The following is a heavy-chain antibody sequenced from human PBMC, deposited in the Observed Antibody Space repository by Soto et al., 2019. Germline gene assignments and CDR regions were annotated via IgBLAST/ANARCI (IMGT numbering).Heavy chain of an antibody. D-gene: IGHD2-21*02. J-gene: IGHJ4*02. CDR2: IKNDGSGT. V-gene: IGHV3-74*01. CDR1: GFTFSSYW. Sequence: SGGSLRLSCAASGFTFSSYWMHWVRQAPGKGLVWVSHIKNDGSGTTYADSVRGRFTISRDNAKNTLYLQMNSLRAEDTAVYYCARGGVTLDYWGQGTMVTVSS. CDR3: ARGGVTLDY.